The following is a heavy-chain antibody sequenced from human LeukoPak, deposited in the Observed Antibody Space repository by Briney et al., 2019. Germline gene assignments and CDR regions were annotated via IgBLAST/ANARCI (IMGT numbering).Heavy chain of an antibody. V-gene: IGHV3-48*04. CDR1: GFTFSSYA. D-gene: IGHD4-17*01. CDR2: IGSSSTTI. J-gene: IGHJ2*01. Sequence: GGSLRLSCAASGFTFSSYAMSWVRQAPGKGLEWVSYIGSSSTTIYYADSVKGRFTISRDNAKNSLYLQMSSLRAGDTAVYYCARDRVTTSSSWYLDLWGRGTLVTVSS. CDR3: ARDRVTTSSSWYLDL.